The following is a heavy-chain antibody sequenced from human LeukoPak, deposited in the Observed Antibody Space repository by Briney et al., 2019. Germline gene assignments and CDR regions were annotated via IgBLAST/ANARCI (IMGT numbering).Heavy chain of an antibody. CDR1: GFTFSSYW. J-gene: IGHJ4*02. CDR3: ARVPDGYYYDSSGLDY. Sequence: GGSLRLSCAASGFTFSSYWMHWVRHAPGKGLVWVSRINSDGSSTSYADSVKGRFTISRDNAKNTLYLQMNSLRAEDTAVYYCARVPDGYYYDSSGLDYWGQGTLVTVSS. CDR2: INSDGSST. V-gene: IGHV3-74*01. D-gene: IGHD3-22*01.